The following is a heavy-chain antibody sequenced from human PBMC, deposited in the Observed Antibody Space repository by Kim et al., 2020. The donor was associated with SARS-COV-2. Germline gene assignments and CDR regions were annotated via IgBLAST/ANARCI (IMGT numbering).Heavy chain of an antibody. CDR2: IRSKANSYAT. D-gene: IGHD3-22*01. CDR3: TRPNDSSGYYYDDAFDI. Sequence: GGSLRLSCAASGFTFSGSAMHWVRQASGKGLEWVGRIRSKANSYATAYAASVKGRFTISRDDSTNTAYLQMNSLKTEDTAVYYCTRPNDSSGYYYDDAFDIWGQGTMVTVSS. CDR1: GFTFSGSA. V-gene: IGHV3-73*01. J-gene: IGHJ3*02.